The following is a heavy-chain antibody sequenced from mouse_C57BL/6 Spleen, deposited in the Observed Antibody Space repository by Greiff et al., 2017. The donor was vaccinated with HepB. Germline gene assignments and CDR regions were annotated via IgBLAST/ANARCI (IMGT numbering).Heavy chain of an antibody. J-gene: IGHJ4*01. Sequence: QVQLQQSGAELARPGASVKLSCKASGYTFTSYGISWVKQRTGQGLEWIGEIYPRSGNTYYNVKFKGKATLTADTSSSTAYMELRSLTSEDSAVYFCAREGTTVAGDYWGQGTSVTVSS. CDR3: AREGTTVAGDY. CDR1: GYTFTSYG. V-gene: IGHV1-81*01. CDR2: IYPRSGNT. D-gene: IGHD1-1*01.